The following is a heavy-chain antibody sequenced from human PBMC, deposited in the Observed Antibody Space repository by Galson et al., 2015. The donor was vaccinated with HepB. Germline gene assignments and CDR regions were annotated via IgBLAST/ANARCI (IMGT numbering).Heavy chain of an antibody. J-gene: IGHJ4*02. V-gene: IGHV1-3*01. CDR1: GYTFINFD. CDR3: ARADQGYSDNSGYY. D-gene: IGHD3-22*01. Sequence: SVKVSCKASGYTFINFDMHWVRQAPGQRLEWMGLINPDSANTKYSQKFQGRVTITSDTSATTVYMELSSLRSEDTAVYYCARADQGYSDNSGYYWGQGSLVTV. CDR2: INPDSANT.